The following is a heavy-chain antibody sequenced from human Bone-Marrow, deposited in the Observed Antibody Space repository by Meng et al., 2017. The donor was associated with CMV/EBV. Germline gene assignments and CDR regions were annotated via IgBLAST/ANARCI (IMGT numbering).Heavy chain of an antibody. CDR3: ARPPYCTSTSCRSDYFDY. Sequence: SETLSLTCAVYGGSVSGYYWSWIRQPPGKGLEWIGEINHGGSTNYNPSLKSRVTISVNTSKNQFSLKLSSVTAADTAVYYCARPPYCTSTSCRSDYFDYWGQGTLVTVSS. CDR1: GGSVSGYY. V-gene: IGHV4-34*01. D-gene: IGHD2-2*01. J-gene: IGHJ4*02. CDR2: INHGGST.